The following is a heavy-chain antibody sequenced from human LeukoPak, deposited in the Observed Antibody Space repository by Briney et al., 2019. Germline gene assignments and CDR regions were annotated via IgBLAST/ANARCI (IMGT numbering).Heavy chain of an antibody. V-gene: IGHV3-48*04. CDR3: ARVADGVRGATTYYYYYGMDV. D-gene: IGHD3-10*01. CDR2: ISSSSSTI. J-gene: IGHJ6*02. CDR1: GFTCSSYS. Sequence: GGSLRLSCAASGFTCSSYSMNWVSQAPGKGLEWVSYISSSSSTIYYADSVKGRFTISRDNAKNSLYLQMNSLRAEDTAVYYCARVADGVRGATTYYYYYGMDVWGQGTTVTVSS.